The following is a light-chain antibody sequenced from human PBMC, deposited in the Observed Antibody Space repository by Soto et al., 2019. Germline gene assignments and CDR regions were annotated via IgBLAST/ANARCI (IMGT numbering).Light chain of an antibody. Sequence: DIQMTQSPSYLSASIGDRVTITCEASRHVGNYVNWYQQKPGKAPNVLIYDASHLETGVPSRLTGRGYGTELTITISSMKTDDFATYYCQQYDTYSRTFGQGTKVDIK. J-gene: IGKJ1*01. CDR2: DAS. V-gene: IGKV1-33*01. CDR1: RHVGNY. CDR3: QQYDTYSRT.